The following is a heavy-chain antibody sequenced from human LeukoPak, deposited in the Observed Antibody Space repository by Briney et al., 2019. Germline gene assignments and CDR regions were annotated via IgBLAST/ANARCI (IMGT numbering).Heavy chain of an antibody. Sequence: GGSLRLSCAASGFTFGNYWMHWVRQAPGKGLEWVAIISFDGSNKFYADSVKGRFAISRDNSKNTLYLQMNSLRADDTAVYYCAKVDRGAAGGYSQHWGQGTLVTVSS. CDR3: AKVDRGAAGGYSQH. CDR1: GFTFGNYW. CDR2: ISFDGSNK. V-gene: IGHV3-30*09. D-gene: IGHD6-13*01. J-gene: IGHJ1*01.